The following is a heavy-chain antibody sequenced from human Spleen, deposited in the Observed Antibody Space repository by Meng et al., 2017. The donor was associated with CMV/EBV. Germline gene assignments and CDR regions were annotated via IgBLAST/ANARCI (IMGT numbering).Heavy chain of an antibody. J-gene: IGHJ4*02. V-gene: IGHV4-61*01. CDR3: ARGTGQQLVY. CDR1: GGSVSSGSYY. Sequence: SETLSLTCTVSGGSVSSGSYYWSWLRQPPGKGLEWIGYIYYSGSTNYNPSLKSRVTISVDTSKNQFSLKLSSVTAADTAVYYCARGTGQQLVYWGQGTLVTVSS. D-gene: IGHD6-13*01. CDR2: IYYSGST.